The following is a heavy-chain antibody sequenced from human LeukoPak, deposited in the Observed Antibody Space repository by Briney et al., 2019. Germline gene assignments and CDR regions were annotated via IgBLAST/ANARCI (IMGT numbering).Heavy chain of an antibody. CDR1: GGSFSGYY. CDR2: INHSGST. J-gene: IGHJ4*02. D-gene: IGHD1-26*01. V-gene: IGHV4-34*01. CDR3: ARDGSGSYGQSLSLVDY. Sequence: PSETLSLTCAVYGGSFSGYYWSWIRQPPGKGLEWIGEINHSGSTNYNPSLKSRVTISIDTSKNQFSLKLSSVTAAGTAVYYCARDGSGSYGQSLSLVDYWGQGTLVTVSS.